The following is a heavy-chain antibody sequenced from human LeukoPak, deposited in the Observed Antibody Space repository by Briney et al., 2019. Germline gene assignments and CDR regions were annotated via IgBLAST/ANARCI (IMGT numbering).Heavy chain of an antibody. D-gene: IGHD1-26*01. CDR3: AREQLHSGCFDY. J-gene: IGHJ4*02. CDR1: GGSISYFY. V-gene: IGHV4-59*01. CDR2: VHNSGST. Sequence: SETLSLTCTVSGGSISYFYWSWIRQSPGKGLQWIGYVHNSGSTNYNPSFASRLSISLDTSKQQFSLRLSSATAADTAVYYCAREQLHSGCFDYWGQGSLVTVSS.